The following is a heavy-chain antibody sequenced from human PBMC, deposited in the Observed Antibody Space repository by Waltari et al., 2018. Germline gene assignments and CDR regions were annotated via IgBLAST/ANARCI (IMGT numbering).Heavy chain of an antibody. Sequence: EVQLVESGGGLAQPGGSLSLSGAASGFTFGSFGMGWVRQAPGKGVGCVARRKKDGSEKYYVDSVKGRFTISRDNVDYALFLQMSTLRAEDTAVYYCARLLGGVTTFDSWGQGTLVTVSS. D-gene: IGHD3-16*01. J-gene: IGHJ4*02. CDR3: ARLLGGVTTFDS. V-gene: IGHV3-7*01. CDR2: RKKDGSEK. CDR1: GFTFGSFG.